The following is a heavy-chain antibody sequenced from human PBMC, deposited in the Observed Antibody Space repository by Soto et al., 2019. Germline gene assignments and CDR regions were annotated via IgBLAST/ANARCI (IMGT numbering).Heavy chain of an antibody. CDR2: ISAYNGNT. CDR1: GYTFTSYG. CDR3: ARGVVVVPAALTGTPTPSYYYYGMDV. Sequence: GASVKVSCKASGYTFTSYGISWVRQAPGQGLEWMGWISAYNGNTNYAQKLQGRVTMTTDTSTSTAYMELRSLRSDDTAVYYCARGVVVVPAALTGTPTPSYYYYGMDVWGQGTTVTVSS. V-gene: IGHV1-18*01. D-gene: IGHD2-2*01. J-gene: IGHJ6*02.